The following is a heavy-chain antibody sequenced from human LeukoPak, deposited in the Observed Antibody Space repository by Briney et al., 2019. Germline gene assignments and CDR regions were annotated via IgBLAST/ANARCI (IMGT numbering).Heavy chain of an antibody. J-gene: IGHJ4*02. CDR1: GFTFSTYA. CDR3: AREQSGTRGWYPVDY. Sequence: GGSLRLSCAASGFTFSTYAITWVRQGPGKGLEWVSAIRSDGDRTYYANSVRGRFTISRDNSKDTVYLQINGLRVEDTAVYYCAREQSGTRGWYPVDYWGQGTLVTVSS. V-gene: IGHV3-23*01. CDR2: IRSDGDRT. D-gene: IGHD6-19*01.